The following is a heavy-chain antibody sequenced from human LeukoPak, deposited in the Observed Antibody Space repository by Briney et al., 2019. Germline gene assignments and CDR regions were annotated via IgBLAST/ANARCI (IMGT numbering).Heavy chain of an antibody. CDR2: IVVGSGNT. CDR1: GFTFTSSA. V-gene: IGHV1-58*02. J-gene: IGHJ6*02. D-gene: IGHD3-16*01. CDR3: AADLQGAYYGMDV. Sequence: SVKVSCKASGFTFTSSAMQWVQQARGQRLEWIGWIVVGSGNTNYAQKFQERVTITRDMSTSTAYMELSSLRSEDTAVYYCAADLQGAYYGMDVWGQGTTVTVSS.